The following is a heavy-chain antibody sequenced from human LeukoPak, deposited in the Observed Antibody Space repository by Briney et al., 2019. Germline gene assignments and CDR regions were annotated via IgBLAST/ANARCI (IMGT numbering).Heavy chain of an antibody. Sequence: GGSLRLSCAASGFIFSSYAMSWVRQAPGKGLEWVSSISGSGGSTYYADSVKGRFTISRDNAKNTLYLQMKSLRAEDTAVYYCARDYSDSSGYLPFDYWGQGTLVTVSS. CDR3: ARDYSDSSGYLPFDY. V-gene: IGHV3-23*01. D-gene: IGHD3-22*01. CDR2: ISGSGGST. CDR1: GFIFSSYA. J-gene: IGHJ4*02.